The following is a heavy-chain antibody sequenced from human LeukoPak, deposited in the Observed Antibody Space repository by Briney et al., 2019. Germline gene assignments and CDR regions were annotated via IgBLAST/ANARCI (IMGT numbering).Heavy chain of an antibody. J-gene: IGHJ5*02. Sequence: ASVKVSRKASGGTFSSYAISWVRQAPGQGLEWMGGIIPIFGTANYAQKFQGRVTITADESTSTAYMELSSLRSEDTAVYYCARLRYQLLWGTEVYDWFDPWGQGTLVTVSS. CDR3: ARLRYQLLWGTEVYDWFDP. D-gene: IGHD2-2*01. V-gene: IGHV1-69*13. CDR2: IIPIFGTA. CDR1: GGTFSSYA.